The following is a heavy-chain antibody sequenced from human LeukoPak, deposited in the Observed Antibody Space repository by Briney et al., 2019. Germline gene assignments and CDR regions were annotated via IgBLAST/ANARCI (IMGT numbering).Heavy chain of an antibody. CDR3: AREGESGEDFDY. CDR2: MNPNSGNT. CDR1: GYTFTSYD. Sequence: ASVKVSCKASGYTFTSYDINWVRQATGQGLEWMGWMNPNSGNTDYAQKFQGRVTMTRNTSISTAYMEPSSLRSEDTAVYYCAREGESGEDFDYWGQGTLVTVSS. D-gene: IGHD3-16*01. V-gene: IGHV1-8*01. J-gene: IGHJ4*02.